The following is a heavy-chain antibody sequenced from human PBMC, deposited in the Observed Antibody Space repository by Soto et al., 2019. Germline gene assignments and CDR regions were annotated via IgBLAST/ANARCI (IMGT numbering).Heavy chain of an antibody. CDR2: FFYSGST. Sequence: NPSATLSLTCAVSGGSISSGGYSWSWIRQPPGKGLEWIVYFFYSGSTDYNPSLKSRFTISVDTSKNQFSLKLSSVTAADTAVYYCARRYGRAFDIWGQGTMVTVSS. J-gene: IGHJ3*02. D-gene: IGHD4-17*01. CDR1: GGSISSGGYS. V-gene: IGHV4-61*08. CDR3: ARRYGRAFDI.